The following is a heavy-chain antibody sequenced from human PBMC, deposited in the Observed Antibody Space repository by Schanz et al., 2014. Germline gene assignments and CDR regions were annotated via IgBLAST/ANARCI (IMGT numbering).Heavy chain of an antibody. D-gene: IGHD3-16*01. CDR3: VRLDVHDY. V-gene: IGHV3-72*01. J-gene: IGHJ4*02. Sequence: EVQLVESGGGLVKPGGSLRLSCAASGFTFSTYYMNWVRQAPGKGLEWVGRITNKPNNYNTEYAASVKGRFTISRDDSRNALYLQMSSLKTEDTAVYYCVRLDVHDYWGQGTLVTVSA. CDR2: ITNKPNNYNT. CDR1: GFTFSTYY.